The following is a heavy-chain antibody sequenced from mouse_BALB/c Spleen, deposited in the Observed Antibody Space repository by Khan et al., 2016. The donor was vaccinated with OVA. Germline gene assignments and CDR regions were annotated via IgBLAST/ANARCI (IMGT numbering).Heavy chain of an antibody. V-gene: IGHV1S137*01. CDR2: ISTYYGDA. CDR1: GYTFTDFT. CDR3: ARGGGDRFAY. Sequence: QVQLQQSGAELVRPGVSVKISCKGSGYTFTDFTMHWVKQSHAKSLEWIGVISTYYGDATHNEKFKGKATLTVDKSSSTAYMELARLTSEDSAIYYCARGGGDRFAYWGQGTLVTVSA. J-gene: IGHJ3*01.